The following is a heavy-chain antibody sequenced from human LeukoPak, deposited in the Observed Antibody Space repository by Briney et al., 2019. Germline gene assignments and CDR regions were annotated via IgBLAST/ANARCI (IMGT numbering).Heavy chain of an antibody. J-gene: IGHJ3*02. V-gene: IGHV1-46*03. CDR3: ARDPTYSGRLLGDALDI. D-gene: IGHD1-26*01. Sequence: ASVKVSCKASRYTFTSYYMHWVRQAPGQGLEWMGIINPSGGSTSYAQKFQGRVTMTRDTSTSTVYMELSSLRSEDTAVYYCARDPTYSGRLLGDALDIWGQGTMVTVSS. CDR1: RYTFTSYY. CDR2: INPSGGST.